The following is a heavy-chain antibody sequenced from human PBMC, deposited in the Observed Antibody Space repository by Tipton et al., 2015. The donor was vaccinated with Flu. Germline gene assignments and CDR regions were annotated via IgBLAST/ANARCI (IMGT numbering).Heavy chain of an antibody. Sequence: RSLRLSCAASGFTFDDYAMHWVRQVPGKGLEWVSGISWNSGSLGYADSVKGRFTISRDNAKDSLYLQMNSLRTEDTALYYCVRDRATGGSYPKYFQHWGQGTLVTVSS. V-gene: IGHV3-9*01. CDR1: GFTFDDYA. J-gene: IGHJ1*01. CDR3: VRDRATGGSYPKYFQH. D-gene: IGHD1-26*01. CDR2: ISWNSGSL.